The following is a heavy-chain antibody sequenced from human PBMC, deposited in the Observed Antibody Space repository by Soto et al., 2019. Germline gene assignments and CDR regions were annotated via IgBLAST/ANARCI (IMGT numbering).Heavy chain of an antibody. CDR1: GSPISSYY. CDR2: IYYTGPT. V-gene: IGHV4-59*08. Sequence: SENLSLTCTVSGSPISSYYWSWFRQPPGRGLEWVGYIYYTGPTTYNPSLTSRVTISLDTSRSQFSRKLKSATAADSAVYFCARLGDYYQAFDYWGQGTTVTVSS. CDR3: ARLGDYYQAFDY. J-gene: IGHJ4*03. D-gene: IGHD3-22*01.